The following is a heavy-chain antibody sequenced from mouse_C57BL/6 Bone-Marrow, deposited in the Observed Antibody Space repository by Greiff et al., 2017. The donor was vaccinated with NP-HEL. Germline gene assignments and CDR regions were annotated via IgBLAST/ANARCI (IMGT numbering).Heavy chain of an antibody. D-gene: IGHD1-3*01. CDR1: EYEFPSYD. CDR3: ERRTDYNAMDY. CDR2: ISRDGGST. J-gene: IGHJ4*01. Sequence: EVQVVESGGGLVQPGESLKLSCESNEYEFPSYDMSWVRKTPEKRLELVAAISRDGGSTYYPDTMERRFIISRSNTEKTQYLQMSSLRSEGAALYYCERRTDYNAMDYWGQGTSVTVSA. V-gene: IGHV5-2*01.